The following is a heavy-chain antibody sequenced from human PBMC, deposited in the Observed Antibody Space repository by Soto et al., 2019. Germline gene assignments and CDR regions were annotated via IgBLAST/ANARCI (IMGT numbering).Heavy chain of an antibody. D-gene: IGHD6-6*01. CDR1: GGSISCSAWY. J-gene: IGHJ4*02. V-gene: IGHV4-39*01. CDR2: VHDSGST. Sequence: SETLSLTCTVSGGSISCSAWYWGWIRQAPGKGLEWIGTVHDSGSTYLSPSLKSRVTISVDTSNNQFSLKLSSVTAADTAIYFCPRTSRSSAYDYWSQRTLVTVCS. CDR3: PRTSRSSAYDY.